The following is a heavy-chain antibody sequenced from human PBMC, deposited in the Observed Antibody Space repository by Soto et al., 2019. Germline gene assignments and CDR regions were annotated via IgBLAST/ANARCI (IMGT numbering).Heavy chain of an antibody. J-gene: IGHJ5*02. CDR2: IFYSGST. Sequence: PSETLSLTCPVASGSISSTFYSWDWIRQPPGKGLEWIGSIFYSGSTYYNPSLKSRVTISVDTSKNQFSLTLTSVTAADTAVYYCARQCRGVTCHWFVPWGQGTLVTVSS. V-gene: IGHV4-39*01. D-gene: IGHD2-15*01. CDR3: ARQCRGVTCHWFVP. CDR1: SGSISSTFYS.